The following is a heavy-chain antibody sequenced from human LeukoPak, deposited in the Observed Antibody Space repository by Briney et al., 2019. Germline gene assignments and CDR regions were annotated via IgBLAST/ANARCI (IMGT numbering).Heavy chain of an antibody. CDR2: LNPNSGDT. Sequence: ASVKVSCKASGYTFTDYYMHWVRQAPGQGLGWMGWLNPNSGDTNYAQKFQGRVSMTRDTSISTAYMDLSDLRSDDTAVYYWARGRNIEMTTMIGGSDYWGQGTLGTVSS. CDR3: ARGRNIEMTTMIGGSDY. D-gene: IGHD5-24*01. V-gene: IGHV1-2*02. CDR1: GYTFTDYY. J-gene: IGHJ4*02.